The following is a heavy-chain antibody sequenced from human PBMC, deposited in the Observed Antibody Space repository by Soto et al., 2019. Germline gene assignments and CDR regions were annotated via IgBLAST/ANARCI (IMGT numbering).Heavy chain of an antibody. CDR3: ARDTTVTTYYYYGMDV. D-gene: IGHD4-4*01. CDR1: GYTLTELS. CDR2: ISAYDGNT. V-gene: IGHV1-18*01. J-gene: IGHJ6*02. Sequence: ASVKVSCKVSGYTLTELSMHWVRQAPGQGLEWMGWISAYDGNTNYAQKLQGRVTMTTDTSTSTAYMELRSLRSDDTAVYYCARDTTVTTYYYYGMDVWGQGTTVTVSS.